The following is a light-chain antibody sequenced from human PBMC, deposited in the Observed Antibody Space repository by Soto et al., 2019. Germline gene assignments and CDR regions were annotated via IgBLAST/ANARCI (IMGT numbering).Light chain of an antibody. J-gene: IGLJ3*02. V-gene: IGLV2-8*01. CDR2: EVT. CDR3: SSDAGSNKM. CDR1: SSDVGGYNY. Sequence: SALTQPPSASGSPGQSVTISCTGTSSDVGGYNYVSWYQQHPGKAPKLMIYEVTKRPAGVSDRFSGSKSGNTAYLTVSGLQAEDEADYYCSSDAGSNKMFGGGTKVTVL.